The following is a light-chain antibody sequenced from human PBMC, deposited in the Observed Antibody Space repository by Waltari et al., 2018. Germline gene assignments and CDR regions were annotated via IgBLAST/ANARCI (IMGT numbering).Light chain of an antibody. CDR3: SSYTSSSRLV. Sequence: QSALTQPASVSGSPGQSITISCTGTSSDVGGYNSVSWYQQHPGKAPKLMIYEVSNRPSGVSNRFSGSKSGNTASLTISGLQAEDEADYYCSSYTSSSRLVFGGGTKLTVL. J-gene: IGLJ2*01. CDR1: SSDVGGYNS. CDR2: EVS. V-gene: IGLV2-14*01.